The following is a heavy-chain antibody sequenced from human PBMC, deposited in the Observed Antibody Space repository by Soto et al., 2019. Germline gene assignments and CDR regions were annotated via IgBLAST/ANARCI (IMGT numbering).Heavy chain of an antibody. CDR3: ARAVYSSSWSTRYYYYGMDV. CDR2: INHSGST. Sequence: QVQLQQWGAGLLKPSETLSLTCAVYGGSFSGYYWSWIRQPPGKGLEWIGEINHSGSTNYNPSLKSRVPISVDTSKNQFSLKLSSVTAADTAVYYCARAVYSSSWSTRYYYYGMDVWGQGTTVTVSS. D-gene: IGHD6-13*01. CDR1: GGSFSGYY. V-gene: IGHV4-34*01. J-gene: IGHJ6*02.